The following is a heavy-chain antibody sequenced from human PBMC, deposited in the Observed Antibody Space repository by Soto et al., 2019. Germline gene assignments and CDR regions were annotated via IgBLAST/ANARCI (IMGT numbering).Heavy chain of an antibody. CDR3: TTDGDIAVAGRNQIDY. D-gene: IGHD6-19*01. V-gene: IGHV3-15*01. CDR2: IKSKTDGGTT. J-gene: IGHJ4*02. CDR1: GFTFSNAW. Sequence: LRLSCAASGFTFSNAWMSWVRQAPGKGLEWVGRIKSKTDGGTTDYAAPVKGRFTISRDDSKNTLYLQMNSLKTEDTAVYYCTTDGDIAVAGRNQIDYWGQGTLVTVS.